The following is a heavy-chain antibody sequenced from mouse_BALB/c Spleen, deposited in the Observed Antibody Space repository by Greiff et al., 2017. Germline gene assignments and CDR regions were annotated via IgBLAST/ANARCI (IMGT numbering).Heavy chain of an antibody. Sequence: VQLQQSGAELVRPGVSVKISCKGSGYTFTDYAMHWVKQSHAKSLEWIGVISTYYGDASYNQKFKGKATMTVDKSSSTAYMELARLTSEDSAIYYCARRGYDYDAWFAYWGQGTLVTVSA. D-gene: IGHD2-4*01. CDR1: GYTFTDYA. J-gene: IGHJ3*01. CDR3: ARRGYDYDAWFAY. V-gene: IGHV1S137*01. CDR2: ISTYYGDA.